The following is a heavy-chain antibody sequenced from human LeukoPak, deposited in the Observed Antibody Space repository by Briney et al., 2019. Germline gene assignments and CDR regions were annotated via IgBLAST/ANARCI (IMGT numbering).Heavy chain of an antibody. D-gene: IGHD2-2*01. CDR2: IYPGDSDT. Sequence: GESLKISCKGSGYSFTSYWIGWVRQMPGKGLEWMGIIYPGDSDTRYSPSFQGQVTISADKSISTAYLQWSSLKASDTAMYYCARISGKYQLPQVSYYYYMDVWGKGTTVTVSS. V-gene: IGHV5-51*01. J-gene: IGHJ6*03. CDR3: ARISGKYQLPQVSYYYYMDV. CDR1: GYSFTSYW.